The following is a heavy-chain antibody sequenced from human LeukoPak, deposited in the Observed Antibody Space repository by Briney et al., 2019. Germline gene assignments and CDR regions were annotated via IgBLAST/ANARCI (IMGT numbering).Heavy chain of an antibody. CDR3: AREVIAVADN. Sequence: GGSLRLSCAASGFTFSSYSMNWVRQAPGKGLEWVSYISSSSSTIYYADSVKGRFIISRDNAKNSLYLQMNSLRAEDTAVYYCAREVIAVADNWGQGTLVTVSS. CDR1: GFTFSSYS. D-gene: IGHD6-19*01. V-gene: IGHV3-48*04. J-gene: IGHJ4*02. CDR2: ISSSSSTI.